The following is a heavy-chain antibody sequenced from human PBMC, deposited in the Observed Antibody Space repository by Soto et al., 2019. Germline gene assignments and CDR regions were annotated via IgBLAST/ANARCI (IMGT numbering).Heavy chain of an antibody. CDR1: GFTFSSYW. CDR2: IKQDGSEK. V-gene: IGHV3-7*03. Sequence: GGSLRLSCAASGFTFSSYWTSWVRQAPGKGLEWVANIKQDGSEKYYVDSVKGRSTISRDNAKNSLYLQMNSLRAEDTAVYYCARVLGDYLLIDYWGQGTLVTVSS. CDR3: ARVLGDYLLIDY. D-gene: IGHD4-17*01. J-gene: IGHJ4*02.